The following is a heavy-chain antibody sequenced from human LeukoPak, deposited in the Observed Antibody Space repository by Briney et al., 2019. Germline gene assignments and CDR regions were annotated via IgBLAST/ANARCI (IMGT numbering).Heavy chain of an antibody. CDR1: GGSISSGDYY. Sequence: SETLSLTCTVSGGSISSGDYYWSWIRQPPGKGLEWIGYIYYSGSTYYNPSLKSRVTISVDTSKNQFSLKLSSMTAADTAVYYCAMGSSGQFDYWGQGTLVTVSS. CDR3: AMGSSGQFDY. CDR2: IYYSGST. V-gene: IGHV4-30-4*01. D-gene: IGHD3-22*01. J-gene: IGHJ4*02.